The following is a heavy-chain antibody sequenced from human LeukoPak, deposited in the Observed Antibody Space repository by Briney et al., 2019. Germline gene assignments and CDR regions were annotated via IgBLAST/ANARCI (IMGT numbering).Heavy chain of an antibody. Sequence: GGSLRLSCAASGFTFSSYGMHWVRQAPGKGLEWVAVIWYDGSNKYYADSVKGRFTISRDNSKNTLYLQMNSLRAEDTAVYYCARREDIVVVPAAMGGGSDYWGQGTLVTVSS. D-gene: IGHD2-2*01. V-gene: IGHV3-33*01. J-gene: IGHJ4*02. CDR2: IWYDGSNK. CDR3: ARREDIVVVPAAMGGGSDY. CDR1: GFTFSSYG.